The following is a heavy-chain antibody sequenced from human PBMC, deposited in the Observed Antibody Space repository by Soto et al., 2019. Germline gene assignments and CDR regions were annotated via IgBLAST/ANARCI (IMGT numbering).Heavy chain of an antibody. J-gene: IGHJ4*02. CDR3: AKHTGKRSGSFPPHY. CDR1: GFSFGDYA. CDR2: IRNPGYGGTT. Sequence: GGSLRLSCTTSGFSFGDYAMTWVRQAPGKGLEWVGFIRNPGYGGTTEYATSVKGRFIISRDDSKNTLYLQMNSLRAEDTAVYYCAKHTGKRSGSFPPHYWGQGTLVTVSS. D-gene: IGHD1-26*01. V-gene: IGHV3-49*04.